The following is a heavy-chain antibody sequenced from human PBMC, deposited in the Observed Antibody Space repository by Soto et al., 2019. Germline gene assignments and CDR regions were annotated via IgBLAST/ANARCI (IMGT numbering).Heavy chain of an antibody. CDR3: AKLYWNPRYFDY. J-gene: IGHJ4*02. V-gene: IGHV3-23*01. CDR1: GFTFSSVA. Sequence: SLRLSCAASGFTFSSVAMTWVRQAPGKGLEWVSSISDNGGNTDYADSVRGRFTLSRDNSKNTLYLQMNHLKAEDTAVYYCAKLYWNPRYFDYWGQGARVTV. D-gene: IGHD1-1*01. CDR2: ISDNGGNT.